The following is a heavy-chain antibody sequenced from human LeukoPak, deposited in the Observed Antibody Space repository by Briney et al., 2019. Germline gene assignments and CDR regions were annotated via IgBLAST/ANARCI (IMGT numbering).Heavy chain of an antibody. CDR1: GGSISSGTYY. Sequence: SETLSLTCTVSGGSISSGTYYWSWIRQHPGKGLEWIGYIYHTGSTHYNLSLKSRVTISLDTSKNQFSLRLSSVTAADTAVYYCAREVVYWGQGTLVTVSS. J-gene: IGHJ4*02. V-gene: IGHV4-31*03. CDR2: IYHTGST. CDR3: AREVVY.